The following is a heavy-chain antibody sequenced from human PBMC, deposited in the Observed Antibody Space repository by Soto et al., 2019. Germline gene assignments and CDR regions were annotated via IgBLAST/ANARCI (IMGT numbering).Heavy chain of an antibody. CDR3: ARDHHYYGSGSYYKPSPIDY. V-gene: IGHV3-33*01. CDR1: GFTFSSYG. CDR2: IWYDGSNK. D-gene: IGHD3-10*01. J-gene: IGHJ4*02. Sequence: GGSLRLSCAASGFTFSSYGMHWVRQAPGKGLEWVAVIWYDGSNKYYADSVKGRFTISRDNSKNTLYLQMNSLRAEDTAVYYWARDHHYYGSGSYYKPSPIDYWGQGTLVTVSS.